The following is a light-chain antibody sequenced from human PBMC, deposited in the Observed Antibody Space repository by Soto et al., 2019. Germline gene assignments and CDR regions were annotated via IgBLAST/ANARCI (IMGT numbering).Light chain of an antibody. CDR1: SSNIGSNY. CDR3: AAWDDSLSGVV. J-gene: IGLJ2*01. CDR2: RNS. V-gene: IGLV1-47*01. Sequence: QSVLTQPPSASGTPGQRVTISCSGSSSNIGSNYVYWYQQLPGTVPQLLIYRNSERPSGVPDRFSGSKSGTSASLAISGLRSDDEADYYCAAWDDSLSGVVFGGGTNLTVL.